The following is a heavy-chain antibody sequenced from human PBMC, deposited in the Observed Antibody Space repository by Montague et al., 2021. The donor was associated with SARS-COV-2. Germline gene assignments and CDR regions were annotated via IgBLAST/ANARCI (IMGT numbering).Heavy chain of an antibody. CDR1: GGSISSSDYY. CDR3: ARTNYDFWRGHQRGGAFDI. Sequence: SETLSLTCTVSGGSISSSDYYWGWIRQPPGKGLEWIGSLFYSVNNYYNPSLKSRVTISVDTSKNQFSLKLSSVTAADTAVYYCARTNYDFWRGHQRGGAFDIWGQGPMVTVSS. CDR2: LFYSVNN. J-gene: IGHJ3*02. V-gene: IGHV4-39*01. D-gene: IGHD3-3*01.